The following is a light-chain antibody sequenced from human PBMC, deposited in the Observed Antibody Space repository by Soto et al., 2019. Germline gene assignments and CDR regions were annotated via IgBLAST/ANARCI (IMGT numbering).Light chain of an antibody. J-gene: IGKJ4*01. CDR1: QGIGTW. V-gene: IGKV1-12*01. CDR2: DAS. Sequence: DFQMPQSPSSVSASVGDRVTITCRARQGIGTWLAWYQLKRGKTPKYLNYDASNLHSGAPSSFSGSEPCTDSTLAISSLQPEDVATDYCQQANHCPLTLGGRTRVESK. CDR3: QQANHCPLT.